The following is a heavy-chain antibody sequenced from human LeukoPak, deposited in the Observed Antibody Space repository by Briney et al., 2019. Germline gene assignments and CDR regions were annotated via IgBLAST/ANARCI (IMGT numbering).Heavy chain of an antibody. V-gene: IGHV3-23*01. D-gene: IGHD3-10*01. CDR1: GFTFSSYA. CDR2: ISGSGGST. Sequence: GGSLGLSCATSGFTFSSYAMSWVRQAPGKGLEWVSAISGSGGSTYYADSVKGRFTISRDNSKNTLYLQMNSLRAEDTAVYYCAKRWFRSGSPPDPWGQGTLVTVSS. CDR3: AKRWFRSGSPPDP. J-gene: IGHJ5*02.